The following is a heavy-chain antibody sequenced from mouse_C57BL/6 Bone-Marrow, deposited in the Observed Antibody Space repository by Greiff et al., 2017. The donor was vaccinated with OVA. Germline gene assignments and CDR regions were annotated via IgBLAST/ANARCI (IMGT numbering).Heavy chain of an antibody. CDR2: IDPSDSYT. CDR3: ARYDYDWYFDV. J-gene: IGHJ1*03. Sequence: QVQLQQPGAELVMPGASVKLSCKASGYTFTSYWMHWVKQRPGQGLEWIGVIDPSDSYTNYNQKFKGKSTLTVDKSSSTAYMQLSSLTSEDSAVYYCARYDYDWYFDVWGTGTTVTVSS. D-gene: IGHD2-4*01. V-gene: IGHV1-69*01. CDR1: GYTFTSYW.